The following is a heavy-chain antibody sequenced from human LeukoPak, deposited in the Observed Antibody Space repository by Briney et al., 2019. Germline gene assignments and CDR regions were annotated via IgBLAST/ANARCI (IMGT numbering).Heavy chain of an antibody. D-gene: IGHD2-2*01. CDR1: GFSVSHNY. V-gene: IGHV3-66*01. CDR2: IYSGGST. CDR3: ASRCSSTSCYFNYYYYYGMDV. Sequence: GGSLRLSCLVSGFSVSHNYVSWVRQAPGKGLEWVSVIYSGGSTYYADSVKGRFTISRDNSKNTLYLQMNSLRAEDTAVYYCASRCSSTSCYFNYYYYYGMDVWGQGTTVTVSS. J-gene: IGHJ6*02.